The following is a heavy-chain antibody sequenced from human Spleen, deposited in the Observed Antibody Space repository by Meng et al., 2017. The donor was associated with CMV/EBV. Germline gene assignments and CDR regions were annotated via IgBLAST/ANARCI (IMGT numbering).Heavy chain of an antibody. Sequence: SETLSLTCTVSGGSISGYFWSWIRQPPGRGLEWIGYIDYSGTTDYNPSLKSRVTISVDTSKNQFSLKLTSVTAADTAVYYCAKGATYDFWSGPLYNWFDPWGQGTLVTVSS. D-gene: IGHD3-3*01. CDR3: AKGATYDFWSGPLYNWFDP. V-gene: IGHV4-59*01. CDR2: IDYSGTT. CDR1: GGSISGYF. J-gene: IGHJ5*02.